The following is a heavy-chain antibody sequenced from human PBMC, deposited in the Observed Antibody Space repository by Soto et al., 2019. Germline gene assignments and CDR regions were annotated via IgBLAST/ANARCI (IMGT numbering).Heavy chain of an antibody. Sequence: SETLSLTCAVYGGSFSGYYWSWIRQPPGKGLEWIGEINHSGSTNYNPSLKSRVTISVDTSKNQFSLKLSSVTAADTAVYYCARGILYRPSKVYCSGGSCYPSDAFDIWGQGTMVTVSS. CDR3: ARGILYRPSKVYCSGGSCYPSDAFDI. D-gene: IGHD2-15*01. CDR2: INHSGST. CDR1: GGSFSGYY. J-gene: IGHJ3*02. V-gene: IGHV4-34*01.